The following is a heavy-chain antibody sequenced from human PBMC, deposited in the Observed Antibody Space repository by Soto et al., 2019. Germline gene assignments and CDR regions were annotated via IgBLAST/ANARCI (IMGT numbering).Heavy chain of an antibody. D-gene: IGHD6-19*01. V-gene: IGHV3-33*01. Sequence: QVQLVASGGGVVQPGRSLRLSCAASGFTFSSYGMHWVRQAPGKGLEWVAVIWYDGSNKYYADSVKGRFNISRDNSKNTLYLQMNSLRAEDTAVYYCARGWGQWAILDYWGQGTLVTVSS. CDR3: ARGWGQWAILDY. CDR1: GFTFSSYG. J-gene: IGHJ4*02. CDR2: IWYDGSNK.